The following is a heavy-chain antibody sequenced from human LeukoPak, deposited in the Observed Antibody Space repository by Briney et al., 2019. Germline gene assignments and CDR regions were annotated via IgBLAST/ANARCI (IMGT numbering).Heavy chain of an antibody. CDR2: IIPIFGTV. Sequence: SVTVSCKASGGTFSSYAISWVRQAPGQGLEWMGGIIPIFGTVNYAQKFQGRVTITTDESTSTAYMELSNLRSEDTAVYYCARAIGYCSSTSSYTDSYYFDYWGQGTLVTVSS. J-gene: IGHJ4*02. CDR3: ARAIGYCSSTSSYTDSYYFDY. V-gene: IGHV1-69*05. D-gene: IGHD2-2*02. CDR1: GGTFSSYA.